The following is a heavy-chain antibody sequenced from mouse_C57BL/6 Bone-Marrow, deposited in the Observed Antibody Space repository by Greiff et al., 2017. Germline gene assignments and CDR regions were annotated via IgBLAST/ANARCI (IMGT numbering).Heavy chain of an antibody. CDR3: ARERGYYDYAMDY. CDR1: GYTFTDYY. V-gene: IGHV1-26*01. D-gene: IGHD2-4*01. CDR2: INPNNGGT. Sequence: EVQLQQSGPELVKPGASVKISCKASGYTFTDYYMNWVKQSHGKSLEWIGDINPNNGGTSYNQKFKGKATLTVDKSSSTAYMELRSLTSEDSAVYYCARERGYYDYAMDYWGQGTSVTVSS. J-gene: IGHJ4*01.